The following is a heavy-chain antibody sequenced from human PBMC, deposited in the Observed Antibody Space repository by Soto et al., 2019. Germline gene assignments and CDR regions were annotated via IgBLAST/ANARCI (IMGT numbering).Heavy chain of an antibody. V-gene: IGHV3-30*14. J-gene: IGHJ6*02. CDR1: GFTFSSYA. CDR3: ARVRVGYSYGHVYYYYGMDV. CDR2: ISYDGSNK. Sequence: QVQLVESGGGVVQPGRSLRLSCAASGFTFSSYAMHWVRQAPGKGLEWVAVISYDGSNKYYADSVKGRFTISRDNSKNTLYLQMNRLRAEDTAVYYCARVRVGYSYGHVYYYYGMDVWGQGTTVTVSS. D-gene: IGHD5-18*01.